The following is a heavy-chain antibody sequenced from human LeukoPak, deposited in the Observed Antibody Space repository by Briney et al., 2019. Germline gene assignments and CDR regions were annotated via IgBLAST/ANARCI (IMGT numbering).Heavy chain of an antibody. V-gene: IGHV4-34*01. D-gene: IGHD1-26*01. CDR3: ARRVVGAAYYFDY. J-gene: IGHJ4*02. Sequence: SETLSLTCAVYGGSFSGYYWSWIRQPPGKGLEWIGEINHSGSTNYNPSLKSRVTISVDTSKNQFSLKLSSVTAADTAVYYCARRVVGAAYYFDYWGQGTLVTVSS. CDR2: INHSGST. CDR1: GGSFSGYY.